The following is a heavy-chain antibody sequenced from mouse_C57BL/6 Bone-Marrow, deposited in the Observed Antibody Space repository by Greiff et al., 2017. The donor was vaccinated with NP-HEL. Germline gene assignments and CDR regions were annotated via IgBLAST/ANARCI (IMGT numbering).Heavy chain of an antibody. CDR1: GYTFTSYD. CDR3: ARERSYYGSSYSWFAY. J-gene: IGHJ3*01. V-gene: IGHV1-85*01. CDR2: IYPRDGST. Sequence: QVQLKQSGPELVKPGASVKLSCKASGYTFTSYDINWVKQRPGQGLEWIGWIYPRDGSTKYNEKFKGKATLTVDTSSSTAYMELHSLTSEDSAVYFCARERSYYGSSYSWFAYWGQGTLVTVSA. D-gene: IGHD1-1*01.